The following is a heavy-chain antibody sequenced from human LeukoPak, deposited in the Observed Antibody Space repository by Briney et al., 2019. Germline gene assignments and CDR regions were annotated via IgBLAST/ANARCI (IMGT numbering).Heavy chain of an antibody. CDR3: ASRVYGLGSFNY. Sequence: KPSETLSLTCTFSGDSISSTSYYWDWIPQPPGKGLEWIGSIYNSGTTYYNPSLKSRVTISVDTSKNQFSLKVSSVTAADTAVYYCASRVYGLGSFNYWGQGTLVTVSS. D-gene: IGHD3-10*01. V-gene: IGHV4-39*01. CDR1: GDSISSTSYY. J-gene: IGHJ4*01. CDR2: IYNSGTT.